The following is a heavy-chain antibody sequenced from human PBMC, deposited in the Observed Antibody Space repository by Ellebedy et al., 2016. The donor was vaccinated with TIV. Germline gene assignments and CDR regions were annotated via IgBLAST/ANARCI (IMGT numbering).Heavy chain of an antibody. J-gene: IGHJ4*02. CDR2: INHRGST. V-gene: IGHV4-34*01. D-gene: IGHD3-9*01. CDR3: ARERVLIGGNFDY. CDR1: GGSFSDYY. Sequence: SETLSLTXAVYGGSFSDYYWSWVRQPPGKGLEWIGEINHRGSTNYNPSLKSRVTISVDTSKNQFSLKLTSVTAADTAVYYCARERVLIGGNFDYWGQGTLVTVSS.